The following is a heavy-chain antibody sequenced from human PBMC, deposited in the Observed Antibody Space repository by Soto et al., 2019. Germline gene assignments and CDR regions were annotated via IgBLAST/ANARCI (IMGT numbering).Heavy chain of an antibody. D-gene: IGHD4-17*01. CDR3: ASGEPGDYAHDACDI. V-gene: IGHV3-33*01. J-gene: IGHJ3*02. Sequence: QVQLVESGGGVVQPGRSLRLSCAASGFTFSSYGMHWVRQAPGKGLEWVAVIWYDGSNKYYADSVKGRFTISRDNSKNTLYLQMNSLRAEDTAVYYCASGEPGDYAHDACDIWGQGTMVTVSS. CDR1: GFTFSSYG. CDR2: IWYDGSNK.